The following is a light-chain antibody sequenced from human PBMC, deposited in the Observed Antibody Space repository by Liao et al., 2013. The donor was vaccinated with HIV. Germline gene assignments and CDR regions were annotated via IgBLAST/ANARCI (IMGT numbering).Light chain of an antibody. CDR2: QDA. V-gene: IGLV3-1*01. CDR1: YLGYKY. CDR3: QAWDRDTAL. J-gene: IGLJ2*01. Sequence: SYDLTQPSSVSVSPGRAASINCSGDYLGYKYVSWYQLKPGQSPILVIFQDAQRPSGIPERFSGSNSENTGTLTISGTQAVDEAVYYCQAWDRDTALFGGGTKLTVL.